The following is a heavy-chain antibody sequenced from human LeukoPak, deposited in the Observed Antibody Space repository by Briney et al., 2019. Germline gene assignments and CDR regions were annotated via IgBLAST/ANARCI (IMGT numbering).Heavy chain of an antibody. Sequence: GASVKVSCKASGYTFTSYAIHWARQAPGQGLEWMGWITPSGGTNYPQKFQGRAAITWDTSITTAYMDLSRLTSDDTAVYYCARDRYGDGFAHLDYWGQGALVTVSS. D-gene: IGHD5-24*01. CDR2: ITPSGGT. J-gene: IGHJ4*02. CDR1: GYTFTSYA. V-gene: IGHV1-2*02. CDR3: ARDRYGDGFAHLDY.